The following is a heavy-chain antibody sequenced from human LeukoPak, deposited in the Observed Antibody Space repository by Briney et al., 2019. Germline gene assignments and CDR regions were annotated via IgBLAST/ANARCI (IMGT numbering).Heavy chain of an antibody. Sequence: GGSLRLSCAASGFTFSSYSMNWVSQAPGKGLEWVSSISSSSSYIYYAGSVKGRFTSSRDNAKTSLYLQMNSLRAEDTAVYYCAELGITMIGGVWGKGTTVTVSS. D-gene: IGHD3-10*02. CDR1: GFTFSSYS. V-gene: IGHV3-21*01. CDR3: AELGITMIGGV. CDR2: ISSSSSYI. J-gene: IGHJ6*04.